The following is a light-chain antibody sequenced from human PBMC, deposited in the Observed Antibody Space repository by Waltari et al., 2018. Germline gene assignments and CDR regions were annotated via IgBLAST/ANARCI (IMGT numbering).Light chain of an antibody. J-gene: IGLJ3*02. CDR2: DVS. V-gene: IGLV2-11*01. CDR3: CSYAGSYTWV. CDR1: SRDVGGYNY. Sequence: QSALTQPRSVSGSPGQSVTISCTGTSRDVGGYNYVSWYQQHPGKAPKLMIYDVSKRPSGVPGRFSGSKSGNTASLTSSGLQAEDEADYYCCSYAGSYTWVFGGGTKLTVL.